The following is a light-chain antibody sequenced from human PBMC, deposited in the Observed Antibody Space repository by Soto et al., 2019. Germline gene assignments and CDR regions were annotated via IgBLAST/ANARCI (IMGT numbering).Light chain of an antibody. CDR3: QYGGT. CDR1: QSISNY. V-gene: IGKV3-11*01. J-gene: IGKJ5*01. CDR2: DAS. Sequence: EIVLTQSPATLSLSPGERATVSCRASQSISNYLGWYQQQPGQAPRLLIYDASNRATGIPARFSGSGSRTDITLTITSLEPEDFAVYYCQYGGTFGQGTRLEIK.